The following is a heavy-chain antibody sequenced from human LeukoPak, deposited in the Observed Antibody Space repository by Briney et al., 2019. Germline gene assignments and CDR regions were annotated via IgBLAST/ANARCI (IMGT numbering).Heavy chain of an antibody. CDR2: ISGTGGST. CDR1: GFTFSSCA. CDR3: AKDRWLRSPHNFDY. D-gene: IGHD5-12*01. J-gene: IGHJ4*02. V-gene: IGHV3-23*01. Sequence: PGRSLRLSCAASGFTFSSCAMSWVRQAPGKGLEWVSGISGTGGSTYYADSVKGRFTISRDNSESTLYLQMNSLRAEDTAVYYCAKDRWLRSPHNFDYWGQGTLVTVSS.